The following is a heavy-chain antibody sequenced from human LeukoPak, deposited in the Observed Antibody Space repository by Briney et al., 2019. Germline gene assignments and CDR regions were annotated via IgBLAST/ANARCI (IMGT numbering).Heavy chain of an antibody. CDR2: ISGSGGST. J-gene: IGHJ4*02. D-gene: IGHD3-10*01. V-gene: IGHV3-23*01. CDR3: AKDRFGELLYDY. CDR1: GFTFTSNA. Sequence: PGGSLRLSCAASGFTFTSNAMGWVGKVPGKGRKWVSAISGSGGSTYYADSVKGRFTISRDNSKNTLYLQMNSLRAEDTAVYYCAKDRFGELLYDYWGQGTLVTVSS.